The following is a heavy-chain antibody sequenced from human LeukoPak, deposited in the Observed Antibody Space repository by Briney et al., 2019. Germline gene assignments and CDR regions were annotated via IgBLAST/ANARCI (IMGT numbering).Heavy chain of an antibody. Sequence: ASVKVSCKASGYTFTSYYMHWVRQAPGQGLEWMGIINPSGGSTSYAQKFQGRVTMTRDMSTSTVYMELSSLRSEDTAVYYCAREGIAAAGTYNWFDPWGQGTLVTVSS. CDR2: INPSGGST. V-gene: IGHV1-46*01. CDR3: AREGIAAAGTYNWFDP. J-gene: IGHJ5*02. CDR1: GYTFTSYY. D-gene: IGHD6-13*01.